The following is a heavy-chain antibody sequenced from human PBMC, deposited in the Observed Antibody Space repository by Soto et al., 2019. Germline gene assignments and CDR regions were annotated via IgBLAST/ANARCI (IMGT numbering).Heavy chain of an antibody. J-gene: IGHJ4*02. CDR1: GGSISIGGYS. Sequence: PPEPLSLPCAVTGGSISIGGYSRSWIRQPPGKGLEWIGYIYHSGSTYYNPSLKSRVTISVDRSKNQFSLKLSSVTAADTAVYYCARSGPNYYDSSAYYYLYWGQGTLVTVPS. CDR3: ARSGPNYYDSSAYYYLY. CDR2: IYHSGST. D-gene: IGHD3-22*01. V-gene: IGHV4-30-2*01.